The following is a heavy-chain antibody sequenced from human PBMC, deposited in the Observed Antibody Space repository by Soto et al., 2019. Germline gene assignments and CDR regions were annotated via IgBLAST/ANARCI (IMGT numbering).Heavy chain of an antibody. V-gene: IGHV4-59*03. Sequence: QLQESGPGLVKPSEPLSLTCSVSGDSISSYFKNWIRQPPGKGLEWIGCIYDDGSTKYNPSLESRVTILLDTSKNEFSLRLRSVTSADTAVYYCVSSRSAIYEDAFDVWGQGTMVTVSS. CDR1: GDSISSYF. D-gene: IGHD2-2*01. CDR2: IYDDGST. CDR3: VSSRSAIYEDAFDV. J-gene: IGHJ3*01.